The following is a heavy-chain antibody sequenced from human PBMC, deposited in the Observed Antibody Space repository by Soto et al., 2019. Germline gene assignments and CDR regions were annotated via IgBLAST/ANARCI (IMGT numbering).Heavy chain of an antibody. V-gene: IGHV4-34*01. Sequence: QVQLQQWGAGLLKPSETLSLTCAVYGGSFSGYYWSWIRQPPGKGLEWIGEINHSGRTNYNPSLKSRVTISVDTSKNQFSLKLSSVTAADTAVYYCAGYIVVVPFDPWGQGTLVTVSS. J-gene: IGHJ5*02. CDR2: INHSGRT. CDR3: AGYIVVVPFDP. CDR1: GGSFSGYY. D-gene: IGHD2-21*01.